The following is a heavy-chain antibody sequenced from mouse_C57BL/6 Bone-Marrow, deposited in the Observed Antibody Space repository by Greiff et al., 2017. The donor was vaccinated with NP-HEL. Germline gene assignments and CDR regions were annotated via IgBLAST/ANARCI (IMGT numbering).Heavy chain of an antibody. CDR3: ARWYYGSRYAMDY. J-gene: IGHJ4*01. CDR2: IDTLIFNT. D-gene: IGHD1-1*01. V-gene: IGHV1-84*01. Sequence: VQLQESGPELVKPGDGVKRKGKDSGAPFPSSSLPWVPPLPFPVLSFIFRIDTLIFNTKYNEKFKGKATLTVDTSSSTAYMQLSSLTSEDSAVYFCARWYYGSRYAMDYWGQGTSVTVSS. CDR1: GAPFPSSS.